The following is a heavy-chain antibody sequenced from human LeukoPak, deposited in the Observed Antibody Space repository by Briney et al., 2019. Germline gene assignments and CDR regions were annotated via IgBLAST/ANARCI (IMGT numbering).Heavy chain of an antibody. CDR2: IYYSGST. Sequence: SETLSLTCTVSGGSISSSSYYWGWIRQPPGKGLEWIGSIYYSGSTYYTPSLKSRVTISVDTSKNQFSLKLSSVTAADTAVYYCARKPLGYCSSTSCDKGYWYFDLWGRGTLVTVSS. V-gene: IGHV4-39*01. CDR1: GGSISSSSYY. J-gene: IGHJ2*01. CDR3: ARKPLGYCSSTSCDKGYWYFDL. D-gene: IGHD2-2*02.